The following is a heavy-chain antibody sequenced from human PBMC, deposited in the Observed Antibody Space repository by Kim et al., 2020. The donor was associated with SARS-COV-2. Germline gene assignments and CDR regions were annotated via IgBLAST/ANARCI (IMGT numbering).Heavy chain of an antibody. CDR3: AKGAMVRGADHDY. J-gene: IGHJ4*02. D-gene: IGHD3-10*01. Sequence: GGSLRLSCAASGITFSNYGMHWVRQAPGKGLEWVAVISYDGSTQNYADSVKVRFTISRDKSKNTLYLQMNSLRAEDTAVYYCAKGAMVRGADHDYWGQGTLVTVSS. V-gene: IGHV3-30*18. CDR2: ISYDGSTQ. CDR1: GITFSNYG.